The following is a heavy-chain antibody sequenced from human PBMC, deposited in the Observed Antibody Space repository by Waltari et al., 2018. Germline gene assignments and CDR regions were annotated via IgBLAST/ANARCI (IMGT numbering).Heavy chain of an antibody. CDR1: GYTLTELS. D-gene: IGHD6-19*01. Sequence: QVQLVQSGAEVKKPGASVKVSCKVSGYTLTELSMPWVRQAPGKGLEWMGGFDPEDGETIYAQKFQGRVTMTEDTSTDTAYMELSSLRSEDTAVYYCATGGDKSSGWYIEGYFQHWGQGTLVTVSS. V-gene: IGHV1-24*01. CDR2: FDPEDGET. J-gene: IGHJ1*01. CDR3: ATGGDKSSGWYIEGYFQH.